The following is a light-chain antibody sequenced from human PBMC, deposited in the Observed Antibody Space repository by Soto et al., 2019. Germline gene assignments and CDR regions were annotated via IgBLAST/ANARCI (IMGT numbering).Light chain of an antibody. Sequence: EIVVTQSPATLSVSPGDRATLSCRASQSIGIDLAWYQQKPGQAPRLLIYGTSTRATGLPARFSGIGSGTEFTLAISSLQSEDFAIYYCQQYNDWPYTFGQGTKLEIK. J-gene: IGKJ2*01. CDR1: QSIGID. V-gene: IGKV3-15*01. CDR3: QQYNDWPYT. CDR2: GTS.